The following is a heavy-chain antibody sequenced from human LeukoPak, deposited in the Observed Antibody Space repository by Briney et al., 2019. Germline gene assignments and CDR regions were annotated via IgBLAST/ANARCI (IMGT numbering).Heavy chain of an antibody. D-gene: IGHD4-23*01. Sequence: GASVTVSCKASGYTFTSYGISWVRQAPGQGLEWMGGIIPIFGTANYAQKFQGRVTITAVESMSTAYMELSSLRSEDTAVYYCARGWLAETMVVTPYNYWGQGTLVTVSS. CDR1: GYTFTSYG. V-gene: IGHV1-69*13. CDR3: ARGWLAETMVVTPYNY. J-gene: IGHJ4*02. CDR2: IIPIFGTA.